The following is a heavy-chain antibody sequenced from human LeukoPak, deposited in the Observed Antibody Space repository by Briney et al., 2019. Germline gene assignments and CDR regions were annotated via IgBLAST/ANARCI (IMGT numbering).Heavy chain of an antibody. Sequence: SETLSLTCTVSGGSISSGGYYWSWIRQHPGKGLEWIGYIYYSGSTYYNPSLKSRVTISVDTSKNQFSLKLSSVTAADTVVYYCARVRSYGSTLDYWGQGTLVTVSS. CDR2: IYYSGST. V-gene: IGHV4-31*03. CDR1: GGSISSGGYY. D-gene: IGHD5-18*01. CDR3: ARVRSYGSTLDY. J-gene: IGHJ4*02.